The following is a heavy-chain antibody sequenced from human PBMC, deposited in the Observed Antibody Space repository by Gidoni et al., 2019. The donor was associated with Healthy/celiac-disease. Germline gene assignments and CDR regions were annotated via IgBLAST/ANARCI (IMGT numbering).Heavy chain of an antibody. D-gene: IGHD2-15*01. V-gene: IGHV4-34*01. CDR1: GGSFSGYY. CDR2: INHSGST. CDR3: ARRVRIFGYFQH. J-gene: IGHJ1*01. Sequence: QVQLQQWGAGLLKPSETLSLTCAVYGGSFSGYYWSWIRQPPGKGLEWIGEINHSGSTNYNPSLKSRVTISVDTSKNQFSLKLSSVTAADTAVYYCARRVRIFGYFQHWGQGTLVTVSS.